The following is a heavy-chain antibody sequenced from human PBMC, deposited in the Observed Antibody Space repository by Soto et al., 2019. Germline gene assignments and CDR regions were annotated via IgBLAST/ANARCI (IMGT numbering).Heavy chain of an antibody. CDR1: GFIFSSYS. CDR2: ISSSSSLI. Sequence: EVQLVESGGGLVQPGGSLRLSCAASGFIFSSYSMNWVRQAPGKGLEWVSYISSSSSLIYYADSVKGRFTVSRDNAKNSLYLQMNSLRAEDTAVYYCERVAGTSQRYWGQGTLVTVSS. CDR3: ERVAGTSQRY. J-gene: IGHJ4*02. D-gene: IGHD1-1*01. V-gene: IGHV3-48*01.